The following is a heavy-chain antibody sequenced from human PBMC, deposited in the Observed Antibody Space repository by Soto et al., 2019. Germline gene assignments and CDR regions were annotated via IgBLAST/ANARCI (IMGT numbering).Heavy chain of an antibody. CDR3: ARVLLTGYYKAFYFDY. J-gene: IGHJ4*02. Sequence: SETLSLTSAVSGGSISSGGYSWSWIRQPPGKGLEWIGYIYHSGSTYYNPSLKSRVTISVDRSKNQFSLKLSSVTAADTAVYYCARVLLTGYYKAFYFDYWGQGTLVTVSS. CDR1: GGSISSGGYS. V-gene: IGHV4-30-2*01. D-gene: IGHD3-9*01. CDR2: IYHSGST.